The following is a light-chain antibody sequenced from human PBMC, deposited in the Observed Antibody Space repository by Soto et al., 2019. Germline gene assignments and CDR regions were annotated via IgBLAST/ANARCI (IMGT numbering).Light chain of an antibody. V-gene: IGLV2-14*01. J-gene: IGLJ1*01. Sequence: QSALTQPASVSASPGQSVTISCAGTSSDVGGYNYVSWYQQRPGRAPKLMIYEVTYRPSGVSNRFSGSKSGNTASLTISGLQAEDEADYYCSSYTTSSTLVFGTGTKVPS. CDR2: EVT. CDR3: SSYTTSSTLV. CDR1: SSDVGGYNY.